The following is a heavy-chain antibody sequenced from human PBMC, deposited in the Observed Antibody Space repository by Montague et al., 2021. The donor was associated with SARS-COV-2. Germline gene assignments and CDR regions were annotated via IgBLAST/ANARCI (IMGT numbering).Heavy chain of an antibody. Sequence: SETLSLTCTVSGGSINRYYWSWIRQPAGKGLEWIGRIYTTGSTNSNPSLMSRVTMSVDTSKNQFSLNLSSVTAADTAIYYCARDGDYVYIWGSYRPYYLDNWGQGTMVTVSS. J-gene: IGHJ4*01. CDR3: ARDGDYVYIWGSYRPYYLDN. V-gene: IGHV4-4*07. D-gene: IGHD3-16*02. CDR2: IYTTGST. CDR1: GGSINRYY.